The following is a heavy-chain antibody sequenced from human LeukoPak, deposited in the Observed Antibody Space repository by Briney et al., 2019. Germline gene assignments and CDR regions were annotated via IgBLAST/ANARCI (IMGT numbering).Heavy chain of an antibody. CDR2: VYYSGNI. J-gene: IGHJ3*02. CDR3: ARHMPIVRWLSPKSDAFDI. V-gene: IGHV4-39*01. CDR1: GGSISSSTYY. D-gene: IGHD3-22*01. Sequence: SETLSLTCTVSGGSISSSTYYWGWIRQPPGKGLECIGSVYYSGNIYYNPSLKSRVTISVDTSKNQFSLKLSSVTAADTAVYYCARHMPIVRWLSPKSDAFDIWGQGTMVTVSS.